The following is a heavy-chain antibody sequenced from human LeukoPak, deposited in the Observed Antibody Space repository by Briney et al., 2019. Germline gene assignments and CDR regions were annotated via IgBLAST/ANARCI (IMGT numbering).Heavy chain of an antibody. V-gene: IGHV3-21*01. Sequence: GGSLRLSCAVSGFTFSGYSMNWVRQAPGKGLEWVSSISSSSSYIYYADSVKGRFTISRDNARNSLSLQMNSLRAEDTAVYYCARGERYYSSGSQHAFDFWGQGTMVTVSS. CDR2: ISSSSSYI. D-gene: IGHD3-10*01. J-gene: IGHJ3*01. CDR1: GFTFSGYS. CDR3: ARGERYYSSGSQHAFDF.